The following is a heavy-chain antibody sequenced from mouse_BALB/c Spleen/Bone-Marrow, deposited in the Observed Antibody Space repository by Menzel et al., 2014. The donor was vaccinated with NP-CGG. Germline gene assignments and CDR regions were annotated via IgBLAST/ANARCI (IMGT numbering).Heavy chain of an antibody. V-gene: IGHV5-9-2*01. J-gene: IGHJ3*01. CDR1: GFSFNSYG. CDR3: ARHADYDQTEVSFVY. D-gene: IGHD2-4*01. CDR2: ISGGGSYT. Sequence: SGGGLVKSGGSLKLSCAASGFSFNSYGMSWVRQTPEKRLEWVATISGGGSYTFYPDSVKGRFTTSRDNAKNNLYLQLSSLRSEDTALYYCARHADYDQTEVSFVYWGQGTLVTVSA.